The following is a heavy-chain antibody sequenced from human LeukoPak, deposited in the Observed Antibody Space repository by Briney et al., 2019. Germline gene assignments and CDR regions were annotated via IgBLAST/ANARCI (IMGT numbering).Heavy chain of an antibody. D-gene: IGHD3-16*02. CDR1: GYTFTGYY. Sequence: ASVKASCKASGYTFTGYYMHWVRQAPGQGLEWMGWVNPNSGGTNYAQKFQGRVTMTRDTSISTAYMELSRLRSDDTAVYYCARDYVHYDYVWGSYRLNYWGQGTLVTVSS. CDR3: ARDYVHYDYVWGSYRLNY. J-gene: IGHJ4*02. V-gene: IGHV1-2*02. CDR2: VNPNSGGT.